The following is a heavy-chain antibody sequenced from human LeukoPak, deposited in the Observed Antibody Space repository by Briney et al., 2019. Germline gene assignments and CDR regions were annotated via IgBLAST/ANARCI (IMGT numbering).Heavy chain of an antibody. V-gene: IGHV3-53*01. CDR2: YYSGGRK. J-gene: IGHJ4*02. Sequence: GGSLRLSCAASGFTVSSDYVNWVRQAPGKGLEWVSVYYSGGRKYYADSVKGRFILSSDNSKNTLYLQMNSLRAEDTAVYYCARSLWFGEVNYFDSWGQGTPVTVSS. CDR3: ARSLWFGEVNYFDS. D-gene: IGHD3-10*01. CDR1: GFTVSSDY.